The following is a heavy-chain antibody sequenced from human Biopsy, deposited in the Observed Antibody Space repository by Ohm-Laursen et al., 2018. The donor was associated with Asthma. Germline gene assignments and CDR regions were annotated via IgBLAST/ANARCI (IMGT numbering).Heavy chain of an antibody. CDR2: IYYSGTT. V-gene: IGHV4-39*01. J-gene: IGHJ6*02. Sequence: SETLSLTCSLSSGSGGYMRSGNYYWGWIRQPPGKGLEWSGSIYYSGTTYYNPSLESRVTVSADTSKKEFSLKLPSVTAADTAVYYCVRGSSSWHHGPFHYYYGLDVWGQGTTATVSS. D-gene: IGHD6-13*01. CDR3: VRGSSSWHHGPFHYYYGLDV. CDR1: SGSGGYMRSGNYY.